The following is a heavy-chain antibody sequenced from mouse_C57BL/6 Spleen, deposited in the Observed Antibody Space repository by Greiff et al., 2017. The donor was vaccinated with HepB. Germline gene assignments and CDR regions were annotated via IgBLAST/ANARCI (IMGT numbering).Heavy chain of an antibody. CDR3: ATLLYYGTTVYFYV. V-gene: IGHV1-18*01. Sequence: VQLQQSGPELVKPGASVKIPCKASGYTFTDYNMDWVKQSHGKSLEWIGDINPNNGGTIYNQKFQGKATLTVDKSSSTAYMELRSLTSEDTAVYYCATLLYYGTTVYFYVWGTGTTVTVSS. D-gene: IGHD2-1*01. CDR1: GYTFTDYN. CDR2: INPNNGGT. J-gene: IGHJ1*03.